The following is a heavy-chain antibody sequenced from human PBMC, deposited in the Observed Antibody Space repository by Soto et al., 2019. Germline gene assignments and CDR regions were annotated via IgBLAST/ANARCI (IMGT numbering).Heavy chain of an antibody. V-gene: IGHV4-39*01. CDR3: ARQGEIAAAGNNWFDP. CDR1: GGSISSSSYY. Sequence: QLQLQESGPGLVKPSETLSLTCTVSGGSISSSSYYWGWIRQPPGKGLEWIGSIYYSGSTYYNTSLKSRVTISVDTSKNQFSLKLSSVTAADTAVYYCARQGEIAAAGNNWFDPWGQGTLVTVSS. CDR2: IYYSGST. J-gene: IGHJ5*02. D-gene: IGHD6-13*01.